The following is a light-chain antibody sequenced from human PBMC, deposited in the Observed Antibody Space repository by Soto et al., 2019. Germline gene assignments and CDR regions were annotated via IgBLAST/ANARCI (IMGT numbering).Light chain of an antibody. CDR2: GAF. CDR3: QQYNDWPLT. Sequence: IVLTQSPGTLSLSPGERATLYCRASQSINSNLAWYQQKPGQAPSLLIYGAFTRATGIPARFSGTGSGTEFTLTISSLQSEDLALYYCQQYNDWPLTFGQGTKVDIK. CDR1: QSINSN. V-gene: IGKV3-15*01. J-gene: IGKJ1*01.